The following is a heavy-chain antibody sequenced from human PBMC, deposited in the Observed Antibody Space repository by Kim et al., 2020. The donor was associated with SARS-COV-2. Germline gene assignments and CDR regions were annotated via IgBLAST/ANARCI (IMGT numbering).Heavy chain of an antibody. CDR1: GFTFSSFG. CDR3: ARRGREYYMDV. Sequence: GGSLRLSCAPSGFTFSSFGMSWVRQAPGKGLEWVSAIRNSGENTYHADSVKDRFTTSRDNSKNTLYLQMNSLRAEDTATYYCARRGREYYMDVWGKGTTVTVSS. D-gene: IGHD3-16*01. CDR2: IRNSGENT. V-gene: IGHV3-23*01. J-gene: IGHJ6*03.